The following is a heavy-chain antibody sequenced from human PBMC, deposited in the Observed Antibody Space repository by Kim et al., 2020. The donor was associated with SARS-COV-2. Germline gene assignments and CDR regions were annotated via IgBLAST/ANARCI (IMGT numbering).Heavy chain of an antibody. CDR3: SRGRDNSAYSSRGPGRAYY. J-gene: IGHJ6*01. Sequence: SVKVSCKASGGTFSSYAISWVRQAPPQGLEWMGGIVPILGTANDAQKFQGRVTFTADESTSTAYMELSSLRSEDTAVYYCSRGRDNSAYSSRGPGRAYY. V-gene: IGHV1-69*13. CDR1: GGTFSSYA. D-gene: IGHD3-22*01. CDR2: IVPILGTA.